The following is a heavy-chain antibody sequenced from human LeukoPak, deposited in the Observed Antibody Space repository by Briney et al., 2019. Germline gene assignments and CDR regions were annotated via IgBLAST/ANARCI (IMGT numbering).Heavy chain of an antibody. V-gene: IGHV3-21*01. J-gene: IGHJ6*02. D-gene: IGHD1-14*01. CDR3: ARDGIYYGMDV. Sequence: GGSLILSCAASGFTFSSYSMNWVRQAPGKGLEWVSSISSSSSYIYYADSVKGRFTISRDNAKNSLYLQMNSLRAEDTAVYYCARDGIYYGMDVWGQGTTVTVSS. CDR2: ISSSSSYI. CDR1: GFTFSSYS.